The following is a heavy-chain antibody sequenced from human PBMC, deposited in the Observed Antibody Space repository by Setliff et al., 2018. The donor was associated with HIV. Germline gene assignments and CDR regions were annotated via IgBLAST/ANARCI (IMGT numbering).Heavy chain of an antibody. D-gene: IGHD3-10*01. Sequence: SETLSLTCTVSGGSISSGGYYWSWIRQHPGKGLEWIGYIYYSGGTYYNPSLKSRVTISVDTSKNQFSLKLSSVTAADTAVYYCARARGNYYGSGKVYYYYYYMDVWGKGTTVTVSS. J-gene: IGHJ6*03. CDR1: GGSISSGGYY. CDR3: ARARGNYYGSGKVYYYYYYMDV. CDR2: IYYSGGT. V-gene: IGHV4-31*03.